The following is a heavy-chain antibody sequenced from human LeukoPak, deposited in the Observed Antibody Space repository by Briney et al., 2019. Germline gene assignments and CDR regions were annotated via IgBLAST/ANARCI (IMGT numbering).Heavy chain of an antibody. J-gene: IGHJ4*02. CDR1: GYTFTGYY. CDR2: INPNSGGT. CDR3: ARGVGIAAAGTLDY. V-gene: IGHV1-2*02. D-gene: IGHD6-13*01. Sequence: ASVKVSCKASGYTFTGYYMHWVRQAPGQGLEWMGWINPNSGGTNYAQKFQGRVTMTRDTSISTAYLELSRLRSDDTAGYYCARGVGIAAAGTLDYWGQGTLVTVSS.